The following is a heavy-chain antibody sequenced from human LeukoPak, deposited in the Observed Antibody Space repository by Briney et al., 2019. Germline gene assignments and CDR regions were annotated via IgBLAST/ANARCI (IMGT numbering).Heavy chain of an antibody. Sequence: SETLSLTCAVYGGSFSGYYWSWIRQPPGKGLEWIGEINHSGSTNYNPSLKSRVTISVDTSKNQFSLKLSSVTAADTAVYYCARAPLLQWLVYNWFDPWGQGTLVTVSS. CDR2: INHSGST. J-gene: IGHJ5*02. CDR3: ARAPLLQWLVYNWFDP. V-gene: IGHV4-34*01. CDR1: GGSFSGYY. D-gene: IGHD6-19*01.